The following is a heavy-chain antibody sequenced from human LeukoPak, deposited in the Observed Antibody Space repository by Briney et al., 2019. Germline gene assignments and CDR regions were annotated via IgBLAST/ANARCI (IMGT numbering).Heavy chain of an antibody. Sequence: GGSLRLSCAASGFTFSSYAMRWVRQAPGKGLEWVSAISGSGGSTYYADSVKGRFTISRDNSKNTLYLQMNSLRAEDTAVYYCAKGKDYYDSSGYYLATLDYWGQGTLVTVSS. CDR1: GFTFSSYA. D-gene: IGHD3-22*01. J-gene: IGHJ4*02. CDR2: ISGSGGST. CDR3: AKGKDYYDSSGYYLATLDY. V-gene: IGHV3-23*01.